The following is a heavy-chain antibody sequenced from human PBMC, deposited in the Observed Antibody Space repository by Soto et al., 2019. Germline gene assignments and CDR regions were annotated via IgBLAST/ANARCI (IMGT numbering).Heavy chain of an antibody. D-gene: IGHD6-6*01. Sequence: GAPLNISSQGSGCSFASYWIGWVRQMPGKDLEWMGIIYPGDSDTRYSPSFQGQVTISAEKALRTAYLQWTSLKASDTALYYCARTRSFTLGFYYDGMDVWGQGTTVTVSS. V-gene: IGHV5-51*01. J-gene: IGHJ6*01. CDR1: GCSFASYW. CDR3: ARTRSFTLGFYYDGMDV. CDR2: IYPGDSDT.